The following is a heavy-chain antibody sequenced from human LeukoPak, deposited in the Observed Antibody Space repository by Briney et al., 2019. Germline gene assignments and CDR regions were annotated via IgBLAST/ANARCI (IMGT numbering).Heavy chain of an antibody. J-gene: IGHJ6*02. Sequence: PGGSLRLSCSASGFTFSSNAMSWVRQAPGKGQEWVSAISGSGGSTYYADSVKGRFTISRDNSKNTLYLQMNSLRAEDTALYYCAKYLYSVSYYGMDVWGQGTTVTVSS. CDR2: ISGSGGST. CDR3: AKYLYSVSYYGMDV. V-gene: IGHV3-23*01. D-gene: IGHD2-15*01. CDR1: GFTFSSNA.